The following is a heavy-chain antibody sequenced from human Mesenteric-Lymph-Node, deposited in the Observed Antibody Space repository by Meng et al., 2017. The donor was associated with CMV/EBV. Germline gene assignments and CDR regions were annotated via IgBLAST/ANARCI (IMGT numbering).Heavy chain of an antibody. CDR1: GGSISNYF. CDR3: ARGGYGGSRDHDAFDI. CDR2: IYYSGNT. J-gene: IGHJ3*02. D-gene: IGHD4-23*01. V-gene: IGHV4-59*01. Sequence: ESLKISCTVSGGSISNYFWSWSRQPPGEGLEWIGYIYYSGNTNYNPSLRSRVIMSLDTSKNHFSLQLTSVTAADTAMYYCARGGYGGSRDHDAFDIWGQGTMVTVSS.